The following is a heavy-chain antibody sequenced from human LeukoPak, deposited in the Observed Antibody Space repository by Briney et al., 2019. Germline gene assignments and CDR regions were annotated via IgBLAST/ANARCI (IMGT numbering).Heavy chain of an antibody. J-gene: IGHJ6*02. V-gene: IGHV4-31*03. CDR1: GGSISSGGYY. CDR2: IYYSGST. CDR3: ARDVLTYYYGMDV. D-gene: IGHD2/OR15-2a*01. Sequence: PSQTLSLTCTVSGGSISSGGYYWSWIRQHPGKGLEWIGYIYYSGSTYYNPSLKSRVTISVDTSKNQFSLKLSSVTAADTAVYYCARDVLTYYYGMDVWGQGTTVTVSS.